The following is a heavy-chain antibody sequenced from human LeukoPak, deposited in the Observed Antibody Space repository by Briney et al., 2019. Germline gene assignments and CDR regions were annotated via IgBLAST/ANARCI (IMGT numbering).Heavy chain of an antibody. CDR3: ARGPSSPLYMDV. J-gene: IGHJ6*03. Sequence: GGSLRLSCAASGFTFGSYTMHWVRHAPGKGLEYVSAITGNGGSKYHATSVKGRFSVSRDNSKNTLYLQMGSLTADDMAVYYCARGPSSPLYMDVWGKGTTVTFSS. CDR2: ITGNGGSK. V-gene: IGHV3-64*01. CDR1: GFTFGSYT.